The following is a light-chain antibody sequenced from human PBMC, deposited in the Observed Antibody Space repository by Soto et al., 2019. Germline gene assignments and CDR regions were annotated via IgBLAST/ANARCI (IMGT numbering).Light chain of an antibody. J-gene: IGKJ1*01. CDR2: AAS. CDR3: QQSYTSPPAT. V-gene: IGKV1-39*01. CDR1: QMISSC. Sequence: DLPMTQSPSSLSASVGDRVTITCRASQMISSCLNWYQQKPGKAPKLLIYAASSLQSGVPSRFSGSGSGTDFTLTISSLQPEDFATYYCQQSYTSPPATFGQGTKVEIK.